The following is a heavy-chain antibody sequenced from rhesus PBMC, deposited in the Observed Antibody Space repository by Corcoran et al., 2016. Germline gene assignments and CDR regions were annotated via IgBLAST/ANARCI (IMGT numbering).Heavy chain of an antibody. J-gene: IGHJ2*01. V-gene: IGHV4-165*01. Sequence: QVQLQESGPGLVKPSETLSLTCAVSGASFSGYYWGWIRQPPGKGLEWIGYISGSSGSTDYNPSLKSRVTISTDTSKNQFSLKLSSVTAADTAVYYCARDGDTGWYFDLWGPGTPITISS. CDR2: ISGSSGST. D-gene: IGHD5-42*01. CDR3: ARDGDTGWYFDL. CDR1: GASFSGYY.